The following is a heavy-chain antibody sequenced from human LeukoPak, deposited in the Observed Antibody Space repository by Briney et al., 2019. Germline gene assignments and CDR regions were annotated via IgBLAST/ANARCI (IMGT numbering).Heavy chain of an antibody. Sequence: GSLRLSCAASGFTFSNYAMHWVRQAPGKGLEWVAVISYDGTKKYYQDSVKGRFTISRDNSKNTLYLQVSSLRPEDTAVYYCARDLVSGSYGGWFDPRGQGTLVTVPS. J-gene: IGHJ5*02. D-gene: IGHD1-26*01. CDR1: GFTFSNYA. CDR3: ARDLVSGSYGGWFDP. V-gene: IGHV3-30*04. CDR2: ISYDGTKK.